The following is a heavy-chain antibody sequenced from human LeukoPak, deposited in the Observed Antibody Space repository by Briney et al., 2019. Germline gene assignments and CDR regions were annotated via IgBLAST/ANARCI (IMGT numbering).Heavy chain of an antibody. D-gene: IGHD4-17*01. CDR1: GGTFSSYA. CDR2: IIPIFGIA. V-gene: IGHV1-69*04. CDR3: ARESTVTTSGDRAFDI. J-gene: IGHJ3*02. Sequence: SVKVSCKASGGTFSSYAISWVRQAPGQGLEWMGKIIPIFGIANYAQKFQGRVTITADKSTSTAYMELSSLRSEDTAVYYCARESTVTTSGDRAFDIWGQGTMVTVSS.